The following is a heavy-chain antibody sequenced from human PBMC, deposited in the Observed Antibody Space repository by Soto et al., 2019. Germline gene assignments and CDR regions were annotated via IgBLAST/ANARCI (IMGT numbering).Heavy chain of an antibody. D-gene: IGHD2-15*01. J-gene: IGHJ5*02. Sequence: ESGGGLVQPGGSLRLSCSASGFTFSSYAMHWVRQAPGKGLEYVSAISSNGGSTYYADSVKGRFTISRDNSKNTLYLQMSSLRAEDTAVYYCVKGEYCSGGSCYLNWFDPWGQGTLVTVSS. V-gene: IGHV3-64D*06. CDR3: VKGEYCSGGSCYLNWFDP. CDR2: ISSNGGST. CDR1: GFTFSSYA.